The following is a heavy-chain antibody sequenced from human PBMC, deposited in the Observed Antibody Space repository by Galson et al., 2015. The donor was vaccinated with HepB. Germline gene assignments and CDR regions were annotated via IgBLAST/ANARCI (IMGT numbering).Heavy chain of an antibody. V-gene: IGHV4-59*08. J-gene: IGHJ2*01. CDR3: ARQGRITMVRGVPNRRHWRFGL. CDR1: GGSISSYY. D-gene: IGHD3-10*01. CDR2: IYYSGST. Sequence: ETLSLTCTVSGGSISSYYWSWIRQPPGKGLEWIGYIYYSGSTNYNPSLKSRVTISVDTSKNQFSLKLSSVTAADTAVYYCARQGRITMVRGVPNRRHWRFGLWGRGTLVTVSS.